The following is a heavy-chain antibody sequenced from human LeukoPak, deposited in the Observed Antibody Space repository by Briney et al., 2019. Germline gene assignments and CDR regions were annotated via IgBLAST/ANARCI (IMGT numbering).Heavy chain of an antibody. V-gene: IGHV4-38-2*02. D-gene: IGHD3-9*01. CDR3: ARLNYDILTGPDY. CDR2: IYHSGST. CDR1: GYSISSGYY. Sequence: PSETLSLTCTVSGYSISSGYYWGWIRPPPGKGLEWIGSIYHSGSTYYNPSLKSRVTISVDTSKNQFSLKLSSVTAADTAVYYCARLNYDILTGPDYWGQGTLVTVSS. J-gene: IGHJ4*02.